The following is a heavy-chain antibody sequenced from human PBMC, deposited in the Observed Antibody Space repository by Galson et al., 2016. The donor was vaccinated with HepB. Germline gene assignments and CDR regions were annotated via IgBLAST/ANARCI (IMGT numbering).Heavy chain of an antibody. CDR1: GDSISQTTYY. V-gene: IGHV4-31*03. Sequence: TLSLTCTVSGDSISQTTYYWTWIRQRPGKGLEWIGYIYYGVGTYYNASLKRRVIISVDTSRNQFSLKLTSVTAADTAIYFCARGFSDAFDIWGQGTMVTVSS. J-gene: IGHJ3*02. CDR2: IYYGVGT. CDR3: ARGFSDAFDI.